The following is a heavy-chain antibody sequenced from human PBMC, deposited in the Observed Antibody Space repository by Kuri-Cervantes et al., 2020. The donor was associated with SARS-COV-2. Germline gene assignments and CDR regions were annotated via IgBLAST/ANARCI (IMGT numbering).Heavy chain of an antibody. V-gene: IGHV3-30*02. CDR2: IRYDGSNK. CDR1: GFTFSSYW. J-gene: IGHJ4*02. CDR3: AKDLRGGLHPFDY. D-gene: IGHD4-11*01. Sequence: GGSLRLSCAASGFTFSSYWMHWVRQAPGKGLEWVAFIRYDGSNKYYADSVKGRFTISRDNSKNTLYLQMNSLRAEDTAVYYCAKDLRGGLHPFDYWGQGTLVTVSS.